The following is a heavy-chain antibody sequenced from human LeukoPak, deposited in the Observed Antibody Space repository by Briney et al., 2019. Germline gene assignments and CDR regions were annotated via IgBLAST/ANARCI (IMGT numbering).Heavy chain of an antibody. CDR3: TTDLWYCSSTSCSDVDY. Sequence: GGSLRLSCAASGFTFSNAWMSWVRQAPGKGLEWVGRIKSKTDGGTTDYAAPVKGRFTISRDDSKNTLYLQMNSLKTEDTAVYYCTTDLWYCSSTSCSDVDYWGQGTLVTVSS. J-gene: IGHJ4*02. D-gene: IGHD2-2*01. V-gene: IGHV3-15*01. CDR1: GFTFSNAW. CDR2: IKSKTDGGTT.